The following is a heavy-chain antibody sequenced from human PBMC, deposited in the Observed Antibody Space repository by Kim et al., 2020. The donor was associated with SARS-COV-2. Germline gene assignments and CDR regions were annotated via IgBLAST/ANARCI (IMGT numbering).Heavy chain of an antibody. Sequence: GGSLRLSCAASGFTVNTNYMTWVRQAPGKGLEWVSIFYIGGNKRYYADSVKGRFTISTDDSQNTVYLHMNSLRAEDTAMYYCARGLLNSRLLGPFFDPWGQGTLVTVSS. V-gene: IGHV3-53*01. J-gene: IGHJ5*02. CDR2: FYIGGNK. CDR3: ARGLLNSRLLGPFFDP. D-gene: IGHD2-21*01. CDR1: GFTVNTNY.